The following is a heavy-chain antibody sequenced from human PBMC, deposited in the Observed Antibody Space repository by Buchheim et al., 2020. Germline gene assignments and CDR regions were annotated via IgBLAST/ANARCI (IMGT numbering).Heavy chain of an antibody. D-gene: IGHD2-15*01. V-gene: IGHV3-48*04. CDR3: ARVQYGEGFTPPEY. CDR1: GFTLSRHS. Sequence: EVQLVESGGGLVQPGRSLRLSCAASGFTLSRHSMIWVRQAPGKGLEWISYITSTAGLIYYADSVKGRFTISRDNARSSTYLQMNRLRVEDTAVYYCARVQYGEGFTPPEYWGQG. CDR2: ITSTAGLI. J-gene: IGHJ4*02.